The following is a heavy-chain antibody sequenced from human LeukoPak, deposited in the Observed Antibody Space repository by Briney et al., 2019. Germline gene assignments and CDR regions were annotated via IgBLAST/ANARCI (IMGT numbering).Heavy chain of an antibody. CDR1: GFTFSSYG. CDR2: ISYDGINK. V-gene: IGHV3-30*03. J-gene: IGHJ4*02. D-gene: IGHD5-18*01. CDR3: ARDDDEYSYGLANNLDY. Sequence: PGGSLRLSCAASGFTFSSYGMHWVRQAPGKGLEWVAVISYDGINKYYADSVKGRFTISRDNSKNTLYLQMNSLRPEDTAVYYCARDDDEYSYGLANNLDYWGQGTLVTVSS.